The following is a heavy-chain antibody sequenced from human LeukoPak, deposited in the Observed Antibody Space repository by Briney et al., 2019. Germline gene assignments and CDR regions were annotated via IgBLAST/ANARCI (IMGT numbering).Heavy chain of an antibody. Sequence: ASVKVSCKSAGYTFTSYGISWVRQAPGQGLEWMGWISAYNGNTNYAQKLQGRVTMTTDTSTSTAYMELRSLRSDDTAVYYCARKTHYYDSSGYDQYYFDYWGQGTLVTVSS. CDR3: ARKTHYYDSSGYDQYYFDY. J-gene: IGHJ4*02. CDR1: GYTFTSYG. D-gene: IGHD3-22*01. V-gene: IGHV1-18*01. CDR2: ISAYNGNT.